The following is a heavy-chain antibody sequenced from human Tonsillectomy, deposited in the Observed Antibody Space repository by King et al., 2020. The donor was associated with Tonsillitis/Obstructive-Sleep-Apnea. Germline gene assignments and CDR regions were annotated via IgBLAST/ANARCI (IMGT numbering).Heavy chain of an antibody. J-gene: IGHJ6*03. CDR2: ISGSGGST. Sequence: DVQLVESGGGLVQPGGSLRLSCAASGFTFSSYAMSWVRQAPGKGLEWVSAISGSGGSTYYADSVKGRFTISRDNSKNTLYLQMNSLRAEDTAVYYCAKTERKGDYGYYYYYMDVWGKGTTVTVSS. V-gene: IGHV3-23*04. CDR1: GFTFSSYA. D-gene: IGHD4-17*01. CDR3: AKTERKGDYGYYYYYMDV.